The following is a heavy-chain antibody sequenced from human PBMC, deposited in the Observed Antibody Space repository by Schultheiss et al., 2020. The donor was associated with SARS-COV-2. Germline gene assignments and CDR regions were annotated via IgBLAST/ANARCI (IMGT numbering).Heavy chain of an antibody. J-gene: IGHJ4*02. Sequence: SETLSLTCTVSGGSISSGGYYWSWIRQHPGKGLEWIGYIYYSGSTYYNPSLKSRVTISVDTSKNQFSLKLNSVTAADTAVYYCARVRMYNWNYFDYWGQGTLVTVSS. CDR3: ARVRMYNWNYFDY. CDR2: IYYSGST. V-gene: IGHV4-31*03. D-gene: IGHD1-20*01. CDR1: GGSISSGGYY.